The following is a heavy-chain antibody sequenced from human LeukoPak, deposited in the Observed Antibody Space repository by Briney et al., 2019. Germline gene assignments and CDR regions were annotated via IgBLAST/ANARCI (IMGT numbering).Heavy chain of an antibody. V-gene: IGHV3-23*01. CDR2: ISGSGGST. D-gene: IGHD2-2*01. CDR1: GFTLSSYA. CDR3: AKDLKGVVVGRGFDY. Sequence: GGSLRLSCAASGFTLSSYAMSWVRQAPGKGLEWVSAISGSGGSTYYADSVKGRFTISRDNSRNTLYLQMNSLRAEDTAVYYCAKDLKGVVVGRGFDYWGQGTLVTVSS. J-gene: IGHJ4*02.